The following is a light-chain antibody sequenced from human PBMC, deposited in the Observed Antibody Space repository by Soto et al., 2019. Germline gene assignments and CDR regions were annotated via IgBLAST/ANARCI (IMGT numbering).Light chain of an antibody. V-gene: IGKV1-5*01. CDR1: QSLNNR. CDR2: DAS. Sequence: DIQLTRSRSTLSASVGDRVTITCRASQSLNNRLAWYQQKPGKAPKLLIYDASTLESGVSSRFSGTGSETECTLTITDMKADDLATDFCHQYKTHSTFGQGTKVDIK. CDR3: HQYKTHST. J-gene: IGKJ1*01.